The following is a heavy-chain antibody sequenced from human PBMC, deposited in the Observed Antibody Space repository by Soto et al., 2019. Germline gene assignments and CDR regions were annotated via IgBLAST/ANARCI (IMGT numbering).Heavy chain of an antibody. Sequence: VHLVQSGAEVKKPGSSVKVSCKYSGGTFRTESINWVRQAPGQGPEWMGGILPFFGTADYAPRFQGRVTITADGATTTAYMELRSLTAQDTAEYFCARGHEYGGNSDAFEVWCQGTMFIVS. CDR2: ILPFFGTA. D-gene: IGHD4-17*01. CDR3: ARGHEYGGNSDAFEV. J-gene: IGHJ3*01. CDR1: GGTFRTES. V-gene: IGHV1-69*13.